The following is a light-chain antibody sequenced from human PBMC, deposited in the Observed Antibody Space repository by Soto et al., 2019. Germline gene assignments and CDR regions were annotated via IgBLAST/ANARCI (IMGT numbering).Light chain of an antibody. Sequence: IVLGQSPGPPALSPGEKNTLSCRASQSISSSYLAWYQQKPGQAPRLLVYGASSRATGIPDRFSGSGSGTDFTLTISRLEPEDFALYYCQQYSSTFWTLGQGTKVDIK. J-gene: IGKJ1*01. CDR3: QQYSSTFWT. V-gene: IGKV3-20*01. CDR1: QSISSSY. CDR2: GAS.